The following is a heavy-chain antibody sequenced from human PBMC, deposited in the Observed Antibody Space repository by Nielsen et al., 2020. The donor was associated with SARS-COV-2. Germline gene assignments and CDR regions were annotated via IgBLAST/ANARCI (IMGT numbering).Heavy chain of an antibody. CDR3: ARAAPGSSWYYYGMDV. CDR1: GYTFTSYT. Sequence: ASVKVSCKASGYTFTSYTINWVRQAPGQGLEWMGWIDTNTGNPTYAQGFTGRFVFSFDTSVSTAYLQISSLKAEDTAMYYCARAAPGSSWYYYGMDVWGQGTTVTVS. V-gene: IGHV7-4-1*02. J-gene: IGHJ6*02. CDR2: IDTNTGNP. D-gene: IGHD6-13*01.